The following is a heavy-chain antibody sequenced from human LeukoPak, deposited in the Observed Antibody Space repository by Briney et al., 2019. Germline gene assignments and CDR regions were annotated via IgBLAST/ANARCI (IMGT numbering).Heavy chain of an antibody. CDR3: RRYEALWRLDY. CDR2: IDERGSNA. CDR1: GFTFSNHW. V-gene: IGHV3-74*03. D-gene: IGHD2-21*01. Sequence: GGSLRLSCAASGFTFSNHWIHWVRQAPGKGLVWVSRIDERGSNAMYADSVKGRFSISRDNAKNTVNLQMNSLRADDTGVYYCRRYEALWRLDYWGEGTLVTVSS. J-gene: IGHJ4*02.